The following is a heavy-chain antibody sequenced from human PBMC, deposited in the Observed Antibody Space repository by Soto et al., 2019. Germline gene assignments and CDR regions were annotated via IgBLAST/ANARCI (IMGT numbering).Heavy chain of an antibody. J-gene: IGHJ4*02. CDR3: ARGPINYYDSSGYYYESIPFDY. CDR1: GYSFTSYW. CDR2: IDPSDSYT. V-gene: IGHV5-10-1*01. D-gene: IGHD3-22*01. Sequence: LGESLKISCKGSGYSFTSYWISWVRQMPGKGLEWMGRIDPSDSYTNYSPSFQGHVTISADKSISTAYLQWSSLKASDTAMYYCARGPINYYDSSGYYYESIPFDYWGQGTLVTVSS.